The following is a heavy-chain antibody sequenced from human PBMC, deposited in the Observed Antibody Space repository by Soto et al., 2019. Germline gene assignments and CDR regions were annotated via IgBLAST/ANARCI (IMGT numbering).Heavy chain of an antibody. CDR1: GFTFSSYA. D-gene: IGHD7-27*01. J-gene: IGHJ4*02. V-gene: IGHV3-23*01. Sequence: EGQLLESGGGLVQPGGSLRLSCAASGFTFSSYAMTWVRQAPGKGLEWVSGISGSGDRTRYADSVKGRFTISRDNSKNTLYLQMNSLRAEDTAIYYCAKVASNAGRVYWGQGTLVTVSS. CDR3: AKVASNAGRVY. CDR2: ISGSGDRT.